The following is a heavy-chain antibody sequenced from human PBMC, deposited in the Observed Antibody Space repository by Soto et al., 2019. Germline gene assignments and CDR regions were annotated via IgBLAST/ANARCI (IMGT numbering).Heavy chain of an antibody. V-gene: IGHV3-30-3*01. CDR3: ARDPAWIGSQFSGYGYRGYYFDY. CDR2: ISYDGSNK. Sequence: QVQLVESGGGVVQPGRSLRLSCAASGFTFSSYAMHWVRQAPGKGLEWVAVISYDGSNKYYADSVKGRFTISRDNSKNTLYLQMNSLRAEDTAVYYCARDPAWIGSQFSGYGYRGYYFDYWGQGTLVTVSS. D-gene: IGHD5-18*01. CDR1: GFTFSSYA. J-gene: IGHJ4*02.